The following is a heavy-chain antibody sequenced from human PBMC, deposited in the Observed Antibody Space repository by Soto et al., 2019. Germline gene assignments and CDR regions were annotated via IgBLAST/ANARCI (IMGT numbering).Heavy chain of an antibody. J-gene: IGHJ3*02. V-gene: IGHV1-18*01. D-gene: IGHD3-10*01. CDR3: ARVWYDGNSGAFDI. CDR1: GYNFILHG. Sequence: QGQLVQSVVEVKKPGASLKVSCKASGYNFILHGISWVRQAPGQGLEWMGWISAYNGNTNYAQNFQDRVTMTTDPSTSTVNMELRSLRSDDTAVYYCARVWYDGNSGAFDIWGQVTKVTVSS. CDR2: ISAYNGNT.